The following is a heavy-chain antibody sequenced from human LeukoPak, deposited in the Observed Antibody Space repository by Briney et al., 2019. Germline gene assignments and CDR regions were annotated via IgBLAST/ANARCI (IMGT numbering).Heavy chain of an antibody. D-gene: IGHD3-22*01. J-gene: IGHJ4*02. CDR1: GFTFSSYA. Sequence: PGGSLRLSCAASGFTFSSYAMSWVRQAPGKGLGWVSAISGSGGSTYYADSVKGRFTISRDNSKNTPYLQMNSLRAEDTAVYYCAKDRGDYYDSSGLDYWGQGTLVTVSS. V-gene: IGHV3-23*01. CDR3: AKDRGDYYDSSGLDY. CDR2: ISGSGGST.